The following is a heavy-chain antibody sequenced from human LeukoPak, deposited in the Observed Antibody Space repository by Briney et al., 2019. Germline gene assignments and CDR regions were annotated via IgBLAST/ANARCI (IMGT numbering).Heavy chain of an antibody. V-gene: IGHV3-53*01. CDR3: AREGNSSSGYWYFAL. D-gene: IGHD6-13*01. Sequence: GGSLRLSCAASGFTVSSNYMYWVRQAPGKGLEWVSVIYTDENTDYADSVKGRFTISRDNSKNTLYLQMNSLRVDDTAVYYCAREGNSSSGYWYFALWRRGTLVTVSS. CDR2: IYTDENT. CDR1: GFTVSSNY. J-gene: IGHJ2*01.